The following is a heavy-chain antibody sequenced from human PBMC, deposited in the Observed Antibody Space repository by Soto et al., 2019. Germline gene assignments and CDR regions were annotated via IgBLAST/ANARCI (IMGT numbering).Heavy chain of an antibody. D-gene: IGHD3-3*01. CDR2: ISGSGGST. Sequence: GRSLRLSCAASGFTFSSYAMSCVRHAPGKGLEWVSAISGSGGSTYYADSVEGRFTISRDNSKNTLYLQMNSLRAEDTVVYYCAKGVRRAIFGVVTTNYGMAVWGEGTTVSVYS. J-gene: IGHJ6*04. V-gene: IGHV3-23*01. CDR1: GFTFSSYA. CDR3: AKGVRRAIFGVVTTNYGMAV.